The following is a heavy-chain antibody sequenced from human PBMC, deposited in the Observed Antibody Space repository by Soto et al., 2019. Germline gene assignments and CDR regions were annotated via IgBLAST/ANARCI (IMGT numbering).Heavy chain of an antibody. CDR2: VYLTGST. V-gene: IGHV4-39*01. J-gene: IGHJ4*02. CDR3: ARSHYTYGLLIDY. Sequence: XATLSLACSVSGDCITTNGFYGGWIRQPHGKGLQWIGNVYLTGSTFSHPSLTSRVFISADTSKNEFALRLTSVTDADTAVYYCARSHYTYGLLIDYWGPGTLVTVSS. CDR1: GDCITTNGFY. D-gene: IGHD2-8*01.